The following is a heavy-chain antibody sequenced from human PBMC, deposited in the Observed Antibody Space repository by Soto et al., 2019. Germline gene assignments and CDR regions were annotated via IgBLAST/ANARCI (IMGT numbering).Heavy chain of an antibody. CDR3: ARRDYFYGVDV. V-gene: IGHV5-10-1*03. D-gene: IGHD4-17*01. Sequence: EVQLVQSGAEVKKPGESLRISCKGSGYSFSSFGISWVRQKPGKGLEWMGSLVPSDFAPSYSPSFQGHVTISVDKSITTAYLQWHILRASDTAIYYCARRDYFYGVDVWGQGTTVTVSS. CDR1: GYSFSSFG. CDR2: LVPSDFAP. J-gene: IGHJ6*02.